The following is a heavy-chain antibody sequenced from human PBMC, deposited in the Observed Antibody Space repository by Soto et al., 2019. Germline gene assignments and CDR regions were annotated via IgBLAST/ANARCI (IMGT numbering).Heavy chain of an antibody. J-gene: IGHJ4*02. V-gene: IGHV2-5*02. CDR2: IYWDDDK. CDR1: GFSLTTTGVG. D-gene: IGHD6-19*01. Sequence: QITLKESGPSLVKPTQTLTLTCTFSGFSLTTTGVGVVWIRQPPGKALEWLALIYWDDDKPYRPSLRSRLTVTKDTTKNQVVLTLTNVDPADTGTYFCAHVGGLEQWLCRRAHWGQGTLVTVSS. CDR3: AHVGGLEQWLCRRAH.